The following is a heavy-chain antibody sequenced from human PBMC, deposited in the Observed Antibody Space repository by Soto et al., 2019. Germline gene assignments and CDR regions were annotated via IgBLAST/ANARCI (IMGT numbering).Heavy chain of an antibody. V-gene: IGHV4-30-4*01. CDR2: VSYSGNT. J-gene: IGHJ4*02. Sequence: KPSETLSLTCTVSGGSISSVDYFWSWIRQPPGKGLEWIGFVSYSGNTVSNPSLKSRLTISLDTSKNQFSLDLRSVTAADTAMYYCARIEMASIKWGRGTLVTVSS. CDR3: ARIEMASIK. CDR1: GGSISSVDYF.